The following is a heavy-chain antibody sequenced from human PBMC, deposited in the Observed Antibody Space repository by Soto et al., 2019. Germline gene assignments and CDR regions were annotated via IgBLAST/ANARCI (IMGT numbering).Heavy chain of an antibody. CDR2: IYWDDDK. CDR1: GFSLSTSGVG. Sequence: QITLKESGPTLVKPTQTLTLTCTFSGFSLSTSGVGVGWIRQPPGKALEWLALIYWDDDKRYSPSLKSRLTSTKDSSKNQVVLTMTNMDPVDTAPYYCAHSTLHNYGDYNFDYWGQGTLVTVSA. V-gene: IGHV2-5*02. CDR3: AHSTLHNYGDYNFDY. D-gene: IGHD4-17*01. J-gene: IGHJ4*02.